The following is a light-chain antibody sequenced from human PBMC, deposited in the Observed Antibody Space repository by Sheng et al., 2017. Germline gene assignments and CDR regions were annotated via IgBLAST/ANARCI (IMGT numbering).Light chain of an antibody. CDR2: DTS. J-gene: IGKJ2*01. V-gene: IGKV1-33*01. Sequence: DIQMTQSPSSLSASVGDRVTITCRASQGISNYLAWYQQKPGKAPKLLIYDTSNLETGVPSRFSGSRSGTDFTLTISSLQPEDIATYYCQQYGYPLYTFGQGTKLEIK. CDR1: QGISNY. CDR3: QQYGYPLYT.